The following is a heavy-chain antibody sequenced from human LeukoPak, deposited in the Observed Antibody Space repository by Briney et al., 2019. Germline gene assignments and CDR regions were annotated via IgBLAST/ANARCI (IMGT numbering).Heavy chain of an antibody. V-gene: IGHV1-69*01. J-gene: IGHJ6*03. Sequence: EASVKVSCKASGGTFSSFALSWVRQAPGQGLEWMGGIIPIFGTANYAQKFQGRVTIYSGASTSTDYMELSSLRSEDTAVYYCARDVRVKQQLTIRGSDYFYYMDVWGNGTTVIVSS. CDR1: GGTFSSFA. D-gene: IGHD6-13*01. CDR2: IIPIFGTA. CDR3: ARDVRVKQQLTIRGSDYFYYMDV.